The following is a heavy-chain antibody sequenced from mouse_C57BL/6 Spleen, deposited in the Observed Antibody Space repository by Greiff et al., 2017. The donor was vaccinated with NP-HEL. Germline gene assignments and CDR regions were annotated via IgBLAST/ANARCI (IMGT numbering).Heavy chain of an antibody. CDR2: INYDGSST. V-gene: IGHV5-16*01. CDR3: ARGMVTDYYAMDY. J-gene: IGHJ4*01. D-gene: IGHD2-2*01. Sequence: EVMLVESEGGLVQPGSSMKLSCTASGFTFSDYYMAWVRQVPEKGLEWVANINYDGSSTYYLDSLKSRFIISRDNAKNILYLQMSSLKSEDTATYYCARGMVTDYYAMDYWGQGTSVTVSS. CDR1: GFTFSDYY.